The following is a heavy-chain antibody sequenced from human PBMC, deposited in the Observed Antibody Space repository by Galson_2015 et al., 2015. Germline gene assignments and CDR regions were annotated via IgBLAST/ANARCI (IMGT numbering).Heavy chain of an antibody. D-gene: IGHD6-13*01. CDR2: ISWNSGSI. J-gene: IGHJ5*02. CDR1: GFTFDDYA. CDR3: AKDISWYGHNWFDP. V-gene: IGHV3-9*01. Sequence: SLRLSCAASGFTFDDYAMHWVRQAPGKGLEWVSGISWNSGSIGYADSVKGRFTISRDNAENSLYLQMNSLRAEDTALYYCAKDISWYGHNWFDPWGQGTLVTVSS.